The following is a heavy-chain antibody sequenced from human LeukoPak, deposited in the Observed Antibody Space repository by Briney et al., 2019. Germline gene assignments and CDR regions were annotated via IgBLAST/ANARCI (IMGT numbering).Heavy chain of an antibody. J-gene: IGHJ4*02. Sequence: GGSLRLSCTASGFIFSDCDMNWFRQAPGKGLEWVSSICYRTSHIYYEDSVKGRFTISRDNAKNSLYLQMDSLRAEDTAVYFCGRAFPPLRTAAAGDYWGQGTLVTVSS. V-gene: IGHV3-21*01. D-gene: IGHD6-13*01. CDR1: GFIFSDCD. CDR2: ICYRTSHI. CDR3: GRAFPPLRTAAAGDY.